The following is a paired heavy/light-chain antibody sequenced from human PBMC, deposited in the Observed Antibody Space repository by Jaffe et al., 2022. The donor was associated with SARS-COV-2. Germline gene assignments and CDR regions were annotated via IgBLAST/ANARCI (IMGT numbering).Heavy chain of an antibody. D-gene: IGHD3-22*01. CDR2: INYSGSTI. Sequence: QVQLVESGGGLVKPGGSLRLSCAASGFTFSDYYMSWIRQAPGKGLEWVSYINYSGSTISYADSVKGRFTISRDNAKNSLYLQLNSLRAEDTAVYYCTRERKYYYDSSGPSQYWGQGTLVTVSS. J-gene: IGHJ1*01. CDR1: GFTFSDYY. CDR3: TRERKYYYDSSGPSQY. V-gene: IGHV3-11*01.
Light chain of an antibody. CDR3: QQYYSTPFT. V-gene: IGKV4-1*01. CDR1: QSVLYSSNNKNY. Sequence: DIVLTQSPDSLAVSLGERATINCKSGQSVLYSSNNKNYLAWYQQKPGQSPKLLIYWASTRESGVPDRFSGSGSGTDFTLTISSLQAEDVAVYYCQQYYSTPFTFGPGTKVDIK. J-gene: IGKJ3*01. CDR2: WAS.